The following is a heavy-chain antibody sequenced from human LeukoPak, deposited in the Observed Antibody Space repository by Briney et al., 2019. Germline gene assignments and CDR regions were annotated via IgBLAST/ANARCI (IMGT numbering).Heavy chain of an antibody. CDR2: TYYRSKWYN. CDR3: ASNRISSGDSFRYGMDV. J-gene: IGHJ6*04. CDR1: GDSVSSNSAA. V-gene: IGHV6-1*01. Sequence: SQTLSLTCAISGDSVSSNSAAWNWIRQSPSRGLEWLGRTYYRSKWYNDYAVSVKSRITINPDTSKNQFSLQLNSVTPEDTAVYYCASNRISSGDSFRYGMDVWGKGTTVTVSS. D-gene: IGHD6-19*01.